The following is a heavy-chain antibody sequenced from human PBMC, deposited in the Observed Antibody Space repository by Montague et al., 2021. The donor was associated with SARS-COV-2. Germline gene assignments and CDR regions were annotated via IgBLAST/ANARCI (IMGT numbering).Heavy chain of an antibody. CDR3: ASRGGHDILRSLAGGFDP. D-gene: IGHD3-9*01. CDR1: GGSISSGDFF. Sequence: SETLSLTCSVSGGSISSGDFFWGWIRQPPGRGLEWIGSIYSDGRTQYNPSLKSRVFISADMSRSLFSLELTSVTAADTAVYYFASRGGHDILRSLAGGFDPWGQGTLVTVSS. J-gene: IGHJ5*02. V-gene: IGHV4-39*07. CDR2: IYSDGRT.